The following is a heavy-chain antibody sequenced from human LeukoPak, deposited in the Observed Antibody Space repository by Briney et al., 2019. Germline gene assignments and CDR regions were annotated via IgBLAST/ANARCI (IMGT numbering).Heavy chain of an antibody. D-gene: IGHD3-22*01. CDR2: INHSGST. CDR1: GGSFSGYY. J-gene: IGHJ3*02. V-gene: IGHV4-34*01. CDR3: ARERMIVVRSAFDI. Sequence: PSETLSLTCAVYGGSFSGYYWSWIRQPPGKGLGWIGEINHSGSTNYNPSLKSRVTISVDTSKNQFSLKLSSVTAADTAVYYCARERMIVVRSAFDIWGQGTMVTVSS.